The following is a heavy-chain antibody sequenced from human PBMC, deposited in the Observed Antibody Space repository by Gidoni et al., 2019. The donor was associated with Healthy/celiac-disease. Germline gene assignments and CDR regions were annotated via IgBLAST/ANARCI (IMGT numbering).Heavy chain of an antibody. CDR1: GGSISSYY. J-gene: IGHJ4*02. Sequence: QVQLQESGPVLATPSETLSLTCTFSGGSISSYYLNWIRQPAGQGLEWIGRIYTRGSTKYNTALKSRVTMSVDTSKNQFSLKLSSGTAADTAVYYCARDLSSSWDYYFDYWGQGTLVTVSS. D-gene: IGHD6-13*01. CDR2: IYTRGST. V-gene: IGHV4-4*07. CDR3: ARDLSSSWDYYFDY.